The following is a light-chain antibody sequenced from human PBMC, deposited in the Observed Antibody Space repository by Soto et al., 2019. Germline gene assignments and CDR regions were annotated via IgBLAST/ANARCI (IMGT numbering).Light chain of an antibody. Sequence: QSVLTQPPSVSAAPGRRVTISCSGSSSNIGGNSVSWYQQLPGTAPKLLIYDDDKRPSGIPDRFSGSKSGTSATLGITGFQTGDEADYYCGSWDSRLSDYVFGNGTKVTV. CDR1: SSNIGGNS. V-gene: IGLV1-51*01. J-gene: IGLJ1*01. CDR2: DDD. CDR3: GSWDSRLSDYV.